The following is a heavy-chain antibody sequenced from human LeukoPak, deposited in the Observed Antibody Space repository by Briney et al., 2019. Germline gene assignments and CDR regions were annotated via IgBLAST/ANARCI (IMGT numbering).Heavy chain of an antibody. CDR1: GFTFSGYS. J-gene: IGHJ4*02. Sequence: PGGSLRLSCTASGFTFSGYSMNWIRQAPGKGLEWVSSFGTRSTSVYHAGSVKGPFAISRDNAKNSLYLQMNSLRAEDTALYYCAREVSEGFDFWGQGTLVTVSS. V-gene: IGHV3-21*01. D-gene: IGHD3-22*01. CDR3: AREVSEGFDF. CDR2: FGTRSTSV.